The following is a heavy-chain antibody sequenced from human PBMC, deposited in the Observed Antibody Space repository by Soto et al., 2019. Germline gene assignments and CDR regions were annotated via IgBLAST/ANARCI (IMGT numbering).Heavy chain of an antibody. CDR3: AEAGDYFSAGMDV. Sequence: GGSLRLSCAASGFTFSSYAMHWVRQAPGKGLEWVAVISYDGSNKYYADSVKGRFTISRDNSKNTLYLQMNSLRAEDTAVYYCAEAGDYFSAGMDVWGQGTTVTVPS. V-gene: IGHV3-30-3*02. J-gene: IGHJ6*02. D-gene: IGHD4-17*01. CDR1: GFTFSSYA. CDR2: ISYDGSNK.